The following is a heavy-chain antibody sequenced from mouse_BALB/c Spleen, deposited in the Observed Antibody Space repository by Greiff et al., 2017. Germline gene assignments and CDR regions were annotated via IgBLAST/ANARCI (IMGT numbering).Heavy chain of an antibody. Sequence: VMLVESGPGLVAPSQSLSITCTVSGFSLTSYGVHWVRQPPGKGLEWLGVIWAGGSTNYNSALMSRLSISKDNSKSQVFLKMNSLQTDDTAMYYCARGRYDESHAMDYWGQGTSVTVSS. D-gene: IGHD2-14*01. CDR3: ARGRYDESHAMDY. V-gene: IGHV2-9*02. J-gene: IGHJ4*01. CDR2: IWAGGST. CDR1: GFSLTSYG.